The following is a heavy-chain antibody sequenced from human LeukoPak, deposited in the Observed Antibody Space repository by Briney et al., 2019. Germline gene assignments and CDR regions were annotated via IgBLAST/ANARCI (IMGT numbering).Heavy chain of an antibody. D-gene: IGHD2-15*01. CDR2: ISSSGSTI. V-gene: IGHV3-48*03. J-gene: IGHJ4*02. CDR1: GFTFSSYE. Sequence: GGSLRLSCAASGFTFSSYEMNWVRQAPGKGLEWVSYISSSGSTIYYADSVKGRFTISRDNAKNSLYLQMNSLRAEDTAVYYCARDLGGCSGGSCFDPFDYWGQGTLVTVSS. CDR3: ARDLGGCSGGSCFDPFDY.